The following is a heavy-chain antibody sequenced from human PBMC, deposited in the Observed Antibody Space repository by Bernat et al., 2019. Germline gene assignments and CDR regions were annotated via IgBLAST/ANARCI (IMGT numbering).Heavy chain of an antibody. J-gene: IGHJ4*01. CDR3: AREDDTLDY. D-gene: IGHD3-9*01. CDR2: ISYDGSNK. V-gene: IGHV3-30-3*01. Sequence: QVQLVESGGGVVQPGRSLRLSCAASGFTFSNYAMHWVRQAPGKGLEWVAVISYDGSNKYYADSVKGRFTISRDNSKNTLYLQMNSLRAEDTAVYYCAREDDTLDYWGHGTLVTVSS. CDR1: GFTFSNYA.